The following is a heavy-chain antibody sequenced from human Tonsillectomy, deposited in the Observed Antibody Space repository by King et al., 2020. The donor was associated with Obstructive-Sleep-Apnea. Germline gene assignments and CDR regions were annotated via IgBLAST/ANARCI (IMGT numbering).Heavy chain of an antibody. CDR2: ISWNSGRI. Sequence: VQLVEPGGGLVQPGRSLRLSCAASGFTFDDYAMHWVRQAPGKGLKWVSGISWNSGRIGYADSVKGRFTVSRDNAKNFLYLQMNSLRPEDTALYYCAKDFSSGWYGPIDHWGQGTLVTVSS. D-gene: IGHD6-19*01. CDR3: AKDFSSGWYGPIDH. J-gene: IGHJ4*02. V-gene: IGHV3-9*01. CDR1: GFTFDDYA.